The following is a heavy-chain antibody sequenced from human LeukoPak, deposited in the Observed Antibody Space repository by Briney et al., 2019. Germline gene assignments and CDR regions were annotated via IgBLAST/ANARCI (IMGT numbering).Heavy chain of an antibody. Sequence: SETLSLTCAVYGGSISGDYWSWIRQPPGKGLEWIGEINHSGSTNYNPSLKSRVTISVDTSKNQFSLKLSSVTAADTAVYYCARRFLYYDILTGYSPYYFDYWGQGTLVTVSS. J-gene: IGHJ4*02. D-gene: IGHD3-9*01. V-gene: IGHV4-34*01. CDR3: ARRFLYYDILTGYSPYYFDY. CDR1: GGSISGDY. CDR2: INHSGST.